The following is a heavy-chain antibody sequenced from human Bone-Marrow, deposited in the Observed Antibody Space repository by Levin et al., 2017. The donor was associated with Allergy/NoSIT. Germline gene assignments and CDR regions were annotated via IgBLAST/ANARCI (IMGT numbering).Heavy chain of an antibody. Sequence: GGSLRLSCVASGFTFSSYDMHWIRQVTGKGLEWVSGIGFGGDTQYSDSVKGRFNISRENAKNSLFLQMNSLRAGDTAVYYCVRDFLGYCSGGSCYSATFDIWGQGTMVTVSS. J-gene: IGHJ3*02. CDR3: VRDFLGYCSGGSCYSATFDI. CDR1: GFTFSSYD. V-gene: IGHV3-13*04. D-gene: IGHD2-15*01. CDR2: IGFGGDT.